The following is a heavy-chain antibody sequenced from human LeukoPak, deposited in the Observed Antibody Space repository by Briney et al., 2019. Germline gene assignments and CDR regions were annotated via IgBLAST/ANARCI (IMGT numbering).Heavy chain of an antibody. J-gene: IGHJ6*03. CDR1: GFTFDDYA. CDR3: AKLLEPDYYYYYMDV. V-gene: IGHV3-43*02. CDR2: ISGDGGST. D-gene: IGHD1-1*01. Sequence: GGSLRLSCAASGFTFDDYAMHWVRQAPGKGLEWVSLISGDGGSTYYADSVKGRFTISRDNSKNSLYLQMNSLRTEDTALYYCAKLLEPDYYYYYMDVWGKGTTVTVSS.